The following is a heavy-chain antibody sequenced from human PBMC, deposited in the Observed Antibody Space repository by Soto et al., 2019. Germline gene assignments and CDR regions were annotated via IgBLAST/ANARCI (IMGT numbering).Heavy chain of an antibody. CDR2: INHSGST. Sequence: SETLSLTCAVYGGSFSGYYWSWIRQPPGKGLEWIGEINHSGSTNYNPSLKSRVTISVDTSKNQFSPKLSSVTAADTAVYYCARGPAGGRKIYYYYYGMDVWGQGTTVTVSS. CDR3: ARGPAGGRKIYYYYYGMDV. V-gene: IGHV4-34*01. CDR1: GGSFSGYY. J-gene: IGHJ6*02. D-gene: IGHD3-10*01.